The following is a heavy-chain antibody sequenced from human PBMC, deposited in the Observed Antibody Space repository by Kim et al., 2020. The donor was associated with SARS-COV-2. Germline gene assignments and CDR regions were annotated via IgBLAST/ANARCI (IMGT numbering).Heavy chain of an antibody. Sequence: SETLSLTCTASGDSINFYYWSWIRQSAGKGLEWIGRIYSSGNTNYNPSLKSRVSMSVDTSKNQIFLRLNSVTAADTAVYYCARKSLGMDVWGQGTTVTVS. CDR1: GDSINFYY. V-gene: IGHV4-4*07. CDR2: IYSSGNT. CDR3: ARKSLGMDV. J-gene: IGHJ6*02.